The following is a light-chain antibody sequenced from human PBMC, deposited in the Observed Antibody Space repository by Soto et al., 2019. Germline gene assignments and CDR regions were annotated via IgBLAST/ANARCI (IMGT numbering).Light chain of an antibody. Sequence: QSALTQPPSASGSPGQSVTISCTGTSSDVGAYNYVSWYQQHPGKAPKLMIYEVSERPSGVPDRFSGSKSGHTASLTVSGLQAEDEADYYCSSYAGSNKDVFGTGTKV. V-gene: IGLV2-8*01. CDR3: SSYAGSNKDV. J-gene: IGLJ1*01. CDR2: EVS. CDR1: SSDVGAYNY.